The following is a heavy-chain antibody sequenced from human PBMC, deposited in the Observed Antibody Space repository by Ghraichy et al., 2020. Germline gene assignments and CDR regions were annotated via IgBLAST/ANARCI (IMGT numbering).Heavy chain of an antibody. Sequence: GGSLRLSCAASGFTFSSYAMHWVRQAPGKGLEWVAVISYDGSNKYYADSVKGRFTISRDNSKNTLYLQMNSLRAEDTAVYYCARALAHDSSGYPDYWGQGTLVTVSS. CDR3: ARALAHDSSGYPDY. V-gene: IGHV3-30-3*01. J-gene: IGHJ4*02. CDR2: ISYDGSNK. D-gene: IGHD3-22*01. CDR1: GFTFSSYA.